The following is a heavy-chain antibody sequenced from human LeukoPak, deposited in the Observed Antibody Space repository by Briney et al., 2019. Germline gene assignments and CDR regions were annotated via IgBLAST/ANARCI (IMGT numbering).Heavy chain of an antibody. CDR1: GGTFSSYA. Sequence: GASVKVSCKASGGTFSSYAISWVRQAPGQGLEWMGGIIPIFGTANCAQKFQGRVTITADESTSTAYMELSSLRSEDTAVYYCARAEITIFGVVIKYYGMDVWGQGTTVTVSS. CDR2: IIPIFGTA. V-gene: IGHV1-69*13. D-gene: IGHD3-3*01. CDR3: ARAEITIFGVVIKYYGMDV. J-gene: IGHJ6*02.